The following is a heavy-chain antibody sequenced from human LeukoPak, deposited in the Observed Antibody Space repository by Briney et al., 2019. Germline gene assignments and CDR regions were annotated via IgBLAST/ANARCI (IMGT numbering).Heavy chain of an antibody. Sequence: PSETLSLTCTVSGYVISSGFYWGWIRQPPGKGLEWIGTIFHFGSTYYNPSLESRVTISVDTSKNQFSLKLNSVTAADTAVYYCGRHCEVRGVIENQYFQHWGQGPLVTVSS. CDR1: GYVISSGFY. V-gene: IGHV4-38-2*02. CDR2: IFHFGST. D-gene: IGHD3-10*01. CDR3: GRHCEVRGVIENQYFQH. J-gene: IGHJ1*01.